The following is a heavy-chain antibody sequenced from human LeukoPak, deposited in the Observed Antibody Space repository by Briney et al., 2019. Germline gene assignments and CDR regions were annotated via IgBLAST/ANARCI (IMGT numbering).Heavy chain of an antibody. CDR1: KFTFTFSSSW. Sequence: GGSLRLSCAVSKFTFTFSSSWMSWVRQAPGKGLEWVGNIQPDGSEQYPVDSVKGRFTISRDNARNSLYLQMNSLRAEDTAVYYCAREDLYYFDCWGQGTLVTVSS. V-gene: IGHV3-7*01. J-gene: IGHJ4*02. CDR2: IQPDGSEQ. CDR3: AREDLYYFDC.